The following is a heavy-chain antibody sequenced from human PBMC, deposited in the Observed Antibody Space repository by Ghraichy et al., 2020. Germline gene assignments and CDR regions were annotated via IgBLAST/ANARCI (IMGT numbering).Heavy chain of an antibody. V-gene: IGHV1-69*02. CDR3: ARGITMVRGVIITWLGMDV. CDR2: IIPILGIA. CDR1: GGTFSSYT. Sequence: SVKVSCKASGGTFSSYTISWVRQAPGQGLEWMGRIIPILGIANYAQKFQGRVTITADKSTSTAYMELSSLRSEDTAVYYCARGITMVRGVIITWLGMDVWGQGTTVTVSS. J-gene: IGHJ6*02. D-gene: IGHD3-10*01.